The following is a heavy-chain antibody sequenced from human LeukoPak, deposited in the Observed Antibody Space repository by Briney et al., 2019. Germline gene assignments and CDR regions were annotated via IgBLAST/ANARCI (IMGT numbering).Heavy chain of an antibody. CDR1: GFTFSSYS. J-gene: IGHJ5*02. CDR3: ARDLATMVRGVWLYP. V-gene: IGHV3-48*04. CDR2: ISGSGEST. Sequence: GGSLRLSCAASGFTFSSYSMNWVRQAPGKGLEWVASISGSGESTYYADSVKGRFTISRDNAKNSLYLQMNSLRAEDTAVYYCARDLATMVRGVWLYPWGQGTLVTVSS. D-gene: IGHD3-10*01.